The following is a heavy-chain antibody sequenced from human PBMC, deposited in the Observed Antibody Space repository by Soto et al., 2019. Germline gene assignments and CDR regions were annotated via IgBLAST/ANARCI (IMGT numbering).Heavy chain of an antibody. J-gene: IGHJ4*02. Sequence: GGSLRLSCAASGFTFSSYAMSWVRQAPGKGLEWVSAISGSGGSTYYADSVKGRFTISRDNSKNTLYLQMNSLRAEDTAVYYCAKDHSVLLWFGELGTQYFDYWGQGTLVTVSS. CDR3: AKDHSVLLWFGELGTQYFDY. D-gene: IGHD3-10*01. V-gene: IGHV3-23*01. CDR2: ISGSGGST. CDR1: GFTFSSYA.